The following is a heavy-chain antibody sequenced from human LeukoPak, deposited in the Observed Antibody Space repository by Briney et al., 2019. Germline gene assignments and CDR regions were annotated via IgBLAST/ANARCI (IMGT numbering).Heavy chain of an antibody. D-gene: IGHD5-18*01. Sequence: GASVKVSCKASGGTFSSYAISWVRQAPGQGLEWMGRIIPIFGTANYAPKVQGRVTITTDESTSKAYMELSSLRSEDTAVYYCARSFGGYSYGADYWGQGTLVTVSS. CDR3: ARSFGGYSYGADY. V-gene: IGHV1-69*05. J-gene: IGHJ4*02. CDR1: GGTFSSYA. CDR2: IIPIFGTA.